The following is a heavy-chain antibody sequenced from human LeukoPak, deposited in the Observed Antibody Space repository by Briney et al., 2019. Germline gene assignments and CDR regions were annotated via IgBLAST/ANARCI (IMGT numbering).Heavy chain of an antibody. J-gene: IGHJ4*02. V-gene: IGHV4-59*08. CDR1: GGTISSCY. CDR2: ISYSGST. D-gene: IGHD3-10*01. CDR3: ARHPELYFFDY. Sequence: SETLSLTCTVSGGTISSCYWNWIRQPPGKGLEWIGYISYSGSTNYNPSLKRRVTISANTSKNQVSLTLSSVTAADTAVYYCARHPELYFFDYWGQGTLVTVSS.